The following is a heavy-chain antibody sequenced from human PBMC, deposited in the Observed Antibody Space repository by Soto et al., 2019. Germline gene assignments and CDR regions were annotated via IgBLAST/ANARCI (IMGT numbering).Heavy chain of an antibody. V-gene: IGHV4-34*01. CDR3: ARSLFDDGGGLSVD. J-gene: IGHJ4*02. Sequence: SEPLSLTCAVYGRSFSGYSGSWIRQPPGKGLEWIGEINHSGSTNYNPSLKSRVTISVDTSKNQFSLKLSSVTAADTAVYYCARSLFDDGGGLSVDWGRGTLVTVS. CDR1: GRSFSGYS. CDR2: INHSGST. D-gene: IGHD3-22*01.